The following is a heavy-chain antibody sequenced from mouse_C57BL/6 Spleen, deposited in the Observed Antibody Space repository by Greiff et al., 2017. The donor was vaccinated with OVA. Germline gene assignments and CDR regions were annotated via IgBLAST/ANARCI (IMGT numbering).Heavy chain of an antibody. V-gene: IGHV1-64*01. Sequence: QVHVKQPGAELVKPGASVKLSCKASGYTFTSYWMHWVKQRPGQGLEWIGMIHPNSGSTNYNEKFKSKATLTVDKSSSTAYMQLSSLTSEDSAVYYCAKTAQAPFDYWGQGTTLTVSS. CDR3: AKTAQAPFDY. CDR2: IHPNSGST. D-gene: IGHD3-2*02. J-gene: IGHJ2*01. CDR1: GYTFTSYW.